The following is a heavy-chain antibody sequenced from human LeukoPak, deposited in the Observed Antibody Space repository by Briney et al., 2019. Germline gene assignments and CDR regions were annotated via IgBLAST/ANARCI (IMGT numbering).Heavy chain of an antibody. D-gene: IGHD4-17*01. V-gene: IGHV1-69*04. Sequence: SVKVSCKASGGTFISYAISWVRQAPGQGLEWMGRIIPILGIANYAQKFQGRVTITADKSTSTAYMELSSLRSEDTAVYYCARDYGDYYYYYGMDVWGQGTTVTVSS. CDR1: GGTFISYA. CDR3: ARDYGDYYYYYGMDV. J-gene: IGHJ6*02. CDR2: IIPILGIA.